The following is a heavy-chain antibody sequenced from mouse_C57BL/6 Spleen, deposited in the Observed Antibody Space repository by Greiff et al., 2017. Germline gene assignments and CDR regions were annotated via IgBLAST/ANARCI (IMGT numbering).Heavy chain of an antibody. V-gene: IGHV1-26*01. CDR1: GYTFTDYY. CDR2: INPNNGGT. D-gene: IGHD1-1*01. J-gene: IGHJ4*01. CDR3: APYEVYAMDY. Sequence: VQLQQSGPELVKPGASVKISCKASGYTFTDYYMNWVKQSHGKSLEWIGDINPNNGGTSYNQKFKGKATLTVDKSSSTAYMELRSLTSEDSAVYYCAPYEVYAMDYWGQGTSVTVSS.